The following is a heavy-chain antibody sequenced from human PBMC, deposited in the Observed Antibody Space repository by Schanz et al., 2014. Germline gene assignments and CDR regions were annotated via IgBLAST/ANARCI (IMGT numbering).Heavy chain of an antibody. V-gene: IGHV3-30*03. CDR2: VPFDGSQK. CDR3: ARGGSGSHYRLDY. J-gene: IGHJ4*02. CDR1: GFTFSSHW. D-gene: IGHD1-26*01. Sequence: VQLLESGGGLVQPGGSLRLSCAASGFTFSSHWMHWVRQAPGKGLEWVAFVPFDGSQKFYADSVKGRFTISSDNSKSTLYLQMSSLRAEDTGVYSCARGGSGSHYRLDYWGQGTLVTVSS.